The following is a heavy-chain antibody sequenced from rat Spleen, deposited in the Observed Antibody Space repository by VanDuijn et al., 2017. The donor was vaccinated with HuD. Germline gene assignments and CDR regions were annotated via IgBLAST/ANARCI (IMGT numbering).Heavy chain of an antibody. CDR1: GFTFSNYG. CDR2: INPDGSNT. CDR3: ARHSQLPGYDYFDY. J-gene: IGHJ2*01. V-gene: IGHV5S13*01. D-gene: IGHD1-4*01. Sequence: EVQLVESGGGLVHPGRSLKLSCVASGFTFSNYGMAWVRQAPGKGLEWVASINPDGSNTFYPDTVKGRFVISKDNGKNTGYLQMDSLRSEDTATYYCARHSQLPGYDYFDYWGQGVMVTVSS.